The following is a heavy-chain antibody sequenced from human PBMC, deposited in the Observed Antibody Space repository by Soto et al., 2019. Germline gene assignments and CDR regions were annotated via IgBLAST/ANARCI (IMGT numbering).Heavy chain of an antibody. CDR1: GFTFSSHD. J-gene: IGHJ6*02. CDR3: ARGYYYGMDV. Sequence: EVQLVESGGGLVQPGGSLRLSCAASGFTFSSHDMHWVRQATGKGLEWVSAIGTAGDTYYPGSVKGRFTISRETAQNSLYLQMNSLRAGDTAVYYCARGYYYGMDVWGQGTTVTVSS. CDR2: IGTAGDT. V-gene: IGHV3-13*01.